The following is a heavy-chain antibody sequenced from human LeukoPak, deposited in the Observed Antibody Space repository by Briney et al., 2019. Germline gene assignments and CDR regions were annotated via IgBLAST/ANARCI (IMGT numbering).Heavy chain of an antibody. D-gene: IGHD3-22*01. J-gene: IGHJ1*01. V-gene: IGHV4-31*03. Sequence: SQTLSLTCTVSGGSISSGGYYWSWIRQHPGKGLEWIGYIYYSGSTYYNPSLKSRVTISVDTSKNQFSLKLSSVTAADTAVYYCARETRHTRYYHDSSGYYPFGGYFQHWGQGTLVTVSS. CDR2: IYYSGST. CDR1: GGSISSGGYY. CDR3: ARETRHTRYYHDSSGYYPFGGYFQH.